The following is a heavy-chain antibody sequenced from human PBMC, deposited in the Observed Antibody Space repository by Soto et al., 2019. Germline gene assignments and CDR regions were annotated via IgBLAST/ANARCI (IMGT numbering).Heavy chain of an antibody. Sequence: QVQLVQSGVEVKKPGASVKVSCKASGYTFTNYAISWVRQAPGRGLEWMGWVNTYNGNPKYAQIFQGRVTMTTDTSTGTAYMELRSLKSDNSAVYYCARDCQYSTDWQRFDSWGQGTLVTVSS. V-gene: IGHV1-18*01. CDR3: ARDCQYSTDWQRFDS. D-gene: IGHD6-6*01. J-gene: IGHJ4*02. CDR1: GYTFTNYA. CDR2: VNTYNGNP.